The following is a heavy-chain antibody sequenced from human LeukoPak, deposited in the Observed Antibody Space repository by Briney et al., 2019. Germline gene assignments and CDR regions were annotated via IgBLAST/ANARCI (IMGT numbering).Heavy chain of an antibody. D-gene: IGHD6-13*01. CDR1: GFTFDDYA. J-gene: IGHJ4*02. CDR2: ISWNSGSI. V-gene: IGHV3-9*03. Sequence: GGSLRLSCAASGFTFDDYAMHWVRQAPGKGLEWVSGISWNSGSIGYADSVKGRFTISRDNAKNSLYLQMSSLRAEDMALYYCAKGLKGIAAAGFDYWGQGTLVTVSS. CDR3: AKGLKGIAAAGFDY.